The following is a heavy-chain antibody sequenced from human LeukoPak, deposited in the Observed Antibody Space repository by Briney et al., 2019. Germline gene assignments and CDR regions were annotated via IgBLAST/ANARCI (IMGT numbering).Heavy chain of an antibody. CDR1: GDSISSGGYS. D-gene: IGHD5-12*01. Sequence: SETLSLTCAVSGDSISSGGYSWSWIRQPPGKGLESLAYIYHSGRTFYHPSLKSRFTISVDRSKMQFSLKLGSVTAAATCVYYWAGLVATDPGRVDYWGQGTLVTVSS. CDR3: AGLVATDPGRVDY. V-gene: IGHV4-30-2*01. J-gene: IGHJ4*02. CDR2: IYHSGRT.